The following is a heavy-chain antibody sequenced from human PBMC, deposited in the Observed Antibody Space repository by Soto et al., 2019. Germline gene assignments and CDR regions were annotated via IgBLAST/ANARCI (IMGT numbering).Heavy chain of an antibody. D-gene: IGHD2-15*01. CDR3: ARDGVAATHDTDWFDP. CDR1: GFTFSSYG. V-gene: IGHV3-33*01. J-gene: IGHJ5*02. CDR2: IWYDGSNK. Sequence: QVQLVESGGGVVQPGRSLRLSCAASGFTFSSYGMHWVRQAPGKGLEWVAVIWYDGSNKYYADSVKGRFTISRDNSKHTLYLQMNSLRAEDTAVYYCARDGVAATHDTDWFDPWGQGTLVTVSS.